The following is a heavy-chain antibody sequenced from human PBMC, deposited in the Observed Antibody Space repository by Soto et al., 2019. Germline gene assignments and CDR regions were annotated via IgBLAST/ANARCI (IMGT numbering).Heavy chain of an antibody. CDR2: MSSDGSST. V-gene: IGHV3-74*01. D-gene: IGHD4-17*01. CDR1: GFTFSTYW. Sequence: EVQLVESGGDLVQPGGSLRLSCAASGFTFSTYWMHWVRQVPGKGPEWVSRMSSDGSSTAYADSVRGRFIISSDNAKNTLYLQMNSLRVDDTAVYYCARGTVRDHDFGDHWGLGTLVAVSS. J-gene: IGHJ4*02. CDR3: ARGTVRDHDFGDH.